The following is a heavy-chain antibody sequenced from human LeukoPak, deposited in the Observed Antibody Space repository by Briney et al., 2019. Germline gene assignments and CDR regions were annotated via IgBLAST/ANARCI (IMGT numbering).Heavy chain of an antibody. D-gene: IGHD2-2*01. V-gene: IGHV3-48*04. CDR1: KFIFNIYT. Sequence: GGSLRLSCAASKFIFNIYTMNWVRLAPGKGLEWLASISTSGTATYYADSVKGRFTISRDNAKNSLYLQMNNLRGEDTAVYYCATSPFSYYFDHWGLGTLVTVSS. CDR3: ATSPFSYYFDH. J-gene: IGHJ4*02. CDR2: ISTSGTAT.